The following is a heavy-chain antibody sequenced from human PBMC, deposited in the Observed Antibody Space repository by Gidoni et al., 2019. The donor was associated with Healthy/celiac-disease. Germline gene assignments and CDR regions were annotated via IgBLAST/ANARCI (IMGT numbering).Heavy chain of an antibody. Sequence: QVQLVQSGAEVKKTGSSVTVSCKASVGTFSSYAISWVRQAPGPGLEWMGRLLPILGRANYAQKLQGRVTITADKSTSTAYMELSSLRSEDTAVYYCAREGPLAEQQLVCWGQGTLVTVSS. CDR1: VGTFSSYA. CDR2: LLPILGRA. D-gene: IGHD6-13*01. V-gene: IGHV1-69*04. CDR3: AREGPLAEQQLVC. J-gene: IGHJ4*02.